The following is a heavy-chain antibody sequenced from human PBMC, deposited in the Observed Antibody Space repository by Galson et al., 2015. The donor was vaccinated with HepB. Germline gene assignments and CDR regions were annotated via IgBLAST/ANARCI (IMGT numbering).Heavy chain of an antibody. D-gene: IGHD2-8*02. CDR2: IKSKTDGETT. J-gene: IGHJ5*02. CDR3: TTDVYYSTYWSWLDP. V-gene: IGHV3-15*01. CDR1: GFTFSDYY. Sequence: SLRLSCAASGFTFSDYYMSWIRQAPGRGLEWVGRIKSKTDGETTDYAAPVKGRFTISRDDSKTSLYLQMNSLKTEDTAVYYCTTDVYYSTYWSWLDPWGQGTLVTVSS.